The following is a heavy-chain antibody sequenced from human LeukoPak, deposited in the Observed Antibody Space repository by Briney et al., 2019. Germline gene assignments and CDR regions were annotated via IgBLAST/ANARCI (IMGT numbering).Heavy chain of an antibody. CDR1: GFTFSSYW. J-gene: IGHJ3*01. V-gene: IGHV3-7*03. CDR3: AKVSNYYGPGRLDTFDV. Sequence: PGGSLRLSCAASGFTFSSYWMSWVRQAPGKGLEWVANIKQDGSEKYYVDSVKGRFTISRDNAKNSLYLQMNSLRAEDTALYYCAKVSNYYGPGRLDTFDVWGQGTMLTVSS. CDR2: IKQDGSEK. D-gene: IGHD3-10*01.